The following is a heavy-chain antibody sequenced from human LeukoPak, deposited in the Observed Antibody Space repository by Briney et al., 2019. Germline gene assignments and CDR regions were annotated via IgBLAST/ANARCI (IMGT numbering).Heavy chain of an antibody. V-gene: IGHV4-38-2*01. J-gene: IGHJ4*02. D-gene: IGHD5-12*01. Sequence: SETLSLTCAVSGYSNSSGYYWGWIRQPPGKGLEWIGSIYQSGSTYYNPSLKSRVTISVDTSKNQFSLKLSSVTAADTAVYYCATSGVVARGDYWGQGTLVTVSS. CDR2: IYQSGST. CDR3: ATSGVVARGDY. CDR1: GYSNSSGYY.